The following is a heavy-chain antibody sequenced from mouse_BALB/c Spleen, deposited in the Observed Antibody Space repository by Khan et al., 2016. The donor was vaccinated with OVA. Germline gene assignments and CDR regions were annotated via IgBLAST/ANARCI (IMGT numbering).Heavy chain of an antibody. D-gene: IGHD1-1*01. CDR2: IYPGNVNT. CDR3: ASGDYYGTYAMDY. V-gene: IGHV1S56*01. Sequence: QVQLQQSGPELVKPGASVRISCKASGSTFANSFIHWVKQRPGQGLEWIGWIYPGNVNTQYNENFKGKATLTADKSSTTAYMLLSSLTSEDSAVYFCASGDYYGTYAMDYWGQGTSVIVSS. J-gene: IGHJ4*01. CDR1: GSTFANSF.